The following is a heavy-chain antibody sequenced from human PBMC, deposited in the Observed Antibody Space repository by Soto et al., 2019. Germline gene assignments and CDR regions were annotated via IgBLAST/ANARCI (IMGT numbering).Heavy chain of an antibody. CDR1: GFTFSSYA. D-gene: IGHD3-22*01. V-gene: IGHV3-23*01. Sequence: GGSLRLSRAASGFTFSSYAMSWVRQAPGKGLEWVSAISGSGGSTYYADSVKGRFTISRDNSKNTLYLQMNSLRAEDTAVYYCAKMGYYYDSSGYYLSSEYYYYGMDVWGQGTTVTVSS. J-gene: IGHJ6*02. CDR3: AKMGYYYDSSGYYLSSEYYYYGMDV. CDR2: ISGSGGST.